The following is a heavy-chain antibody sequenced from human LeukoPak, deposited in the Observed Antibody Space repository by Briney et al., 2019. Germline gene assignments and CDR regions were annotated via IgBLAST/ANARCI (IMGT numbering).Heavy chain of an antibody. J-gene: IGHJ4*02. CDR2: ISSDGSST. CDR3: ARGYSGSYRVDY. Sequence: GGSLRLSCAASGFTFSSYWMHWVRQASGKGLVWVSRISSDGSSTTYADSVKGRFTISRDNAKNTLYLQMNSLRAEDTAVYYCARGYSGSYRVDYWGQGTLVTVSS. D-gene: IGHD1-26*01. CDR1: GFTFSSYW. V-gene: IGHV3-74*01.